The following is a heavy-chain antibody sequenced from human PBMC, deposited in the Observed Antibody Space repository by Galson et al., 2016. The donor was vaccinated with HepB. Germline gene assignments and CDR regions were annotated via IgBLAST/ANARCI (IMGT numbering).Heavy chain of an antibody. V-gene: IGHV4-4*02. CDR3: ARVYCNSSACHSFDS. CDR1: GDSISSTNW. Sequence: ETLSLTCAVSGDSISSTNWWTWVRQPPGKGLEWIGEIHHSGNTNYNSSLKSRVTISVDKSKNQFSLKLRSVTAADTAVYYCARVYCNSSACHSFDSWGQGTLVTVSS. D-gene: IGHD2/OR15-2a*01. CDR2: IHHSGNT. J-gene: IGHJ4*02.